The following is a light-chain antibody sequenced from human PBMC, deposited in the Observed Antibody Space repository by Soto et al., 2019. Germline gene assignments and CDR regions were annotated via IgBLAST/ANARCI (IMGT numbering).Light chain of an antibody. Sequence: IQMTQSPSSLSASVGDRVTITCQASEDISNSLNWYQQKSGKAPKLLIFGASTLQSGVPSRFSGSGSGTDFTLTISSLQPEDFATYYCLHDYNYPYTFGQGTKVEIK. V-gene: IGKV1-6*01. J-gene: IGKJ2*01. CDR3: LHDYNYPYT. CDR2: GAS. CDR1: EDISNS.